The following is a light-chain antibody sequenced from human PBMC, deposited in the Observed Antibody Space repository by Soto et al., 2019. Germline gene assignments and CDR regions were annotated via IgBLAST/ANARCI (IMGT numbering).Light chain of an antibody. V-gene: IGKV3-20*01. Sequence: EIVLTQSPGTLSLSPGERATLSCRASQSVSSTYVAWYQQKPGQAPKLLIYAVSSRATGIPDRFSGSGSGTDFTLTISRLEPEDFAVYYCQQYGSSPLTFGPGSKVDI. CDR2: AVS. J-gene: IGKJ3*01. CDR3: QQYGSSPLT. CDR1: QSVSSTY.